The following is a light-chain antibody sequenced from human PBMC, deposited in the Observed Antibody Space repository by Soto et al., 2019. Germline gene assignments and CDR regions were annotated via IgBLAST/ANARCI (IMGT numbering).Light chain of an antibody. CDR2: DAS. Sequence: EIVLTQSPGALSLSPGESATLSCRASQSVSDTHVAWYQQRPGQAPRLLIYDASRRDIGVPDRFIGSGSATDFTLTISGLEPEDFAVYFCHQYGTSPQTFGQGTRWIS. V-gene: IGKV3-20*01. CDR1: QSVSDTH. CDR3: HQYGTSPQT. J-gene: IGKJ1*01.